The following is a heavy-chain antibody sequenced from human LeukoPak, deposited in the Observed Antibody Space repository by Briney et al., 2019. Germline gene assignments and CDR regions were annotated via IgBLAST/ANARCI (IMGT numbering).Heavy chain of an antibody. V-gene: IGHV1-69*06. CDR3: ARVWRVGWYYFDY. CDR2: IIPIFGTA. J-gene: IGHJ4*02. D-gene: IGHD6-19*01. Sequence: SVKVSCKASGGTFSSYAISWVRQAPGQGLEWMGGIIPIFGTANYTQKFQGRVTITADKSTSTAYMELSSLRSEDTAVYYCARVWRVGWYYFDYWGQGTLVTVSS. CDR1: GGTFSSYA.